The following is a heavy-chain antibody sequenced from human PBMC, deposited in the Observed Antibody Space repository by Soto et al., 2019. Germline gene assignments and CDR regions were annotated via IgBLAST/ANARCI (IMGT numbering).Heavy chain of an antibody. CDR1: GFSFSDYA. CDR3: ARDLNWNDGSH. D-gene: IGHD1-1*01. Sequence: GGSLRLSCVASGFSFSDYAMTWVRQAPGRGLEWVSGISNRGDTTDYADSVKGRSTISRDNSKNMLFLQMNSLRVEDTAIYYCARDLNWNDGSHWGQGTLVTVSS. V-gene: IGHV3-23*01. CDR2: ISNRGDTT. J-gene: IGHJ4*02.